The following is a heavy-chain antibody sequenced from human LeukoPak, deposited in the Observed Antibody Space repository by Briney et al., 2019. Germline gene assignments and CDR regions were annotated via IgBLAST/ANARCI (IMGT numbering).Heavy chain of an antibody. D-gene: IGHD6-19*01. Sequence: AGGSLRLSCAASGFTFRNYALHWVRQASGKGLEWVSTIYSGGGTFYADSVKGRFTISRDNSKNTLDLHMSSLRAEDTAVYYCARAGGLRIAVAPIDCWGQGTLVTVSS. J-gene: IGHJ4*02. CDR1: GFTFRNYA. CDR3: ARAGGLRIAVAPIDC. V-gene: IGHV3-53*01. CDR2: IYSGGGT.